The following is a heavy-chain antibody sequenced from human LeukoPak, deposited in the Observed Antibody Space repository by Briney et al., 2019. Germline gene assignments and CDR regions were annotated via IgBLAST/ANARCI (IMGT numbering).Heavy chain of an antibody. CDR3: ARSNWEKTGGGFDV. V-gene: IGHV1-69*13. J-gene: IGHJ3*01. CDR1: GGTLSSYA. D-gene: IGHD1-1*01. CDR2: IIPIFGTA. Sequence: SVKVSCKASGGTLSSYAISWVRQAPGQGLEWMGGIIPIFGTANYAQKFQGRVTITADESTSTAYMELRSLRSDDTALYFCARSNWEKTGGGFDVWGQGTMVTVSS.